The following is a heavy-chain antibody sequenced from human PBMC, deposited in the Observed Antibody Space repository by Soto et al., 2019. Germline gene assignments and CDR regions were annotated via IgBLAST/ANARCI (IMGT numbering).Heavy chain of an antibody. J-gene: IGHJ4*02. V-gene: IGHV1-46*01. CDR2: INPLPTSGST. D-gene: IGHD6-13*01. CDR3: ARDLAAAAY. CDR1: GYIFTNYY. Sequence: QVQLVQSGAEVKKPGASVKVSCKASGYIFTNYYIHWVRQAPGQGLEWMAIINPLPTSGSTNYAQKFQGRLTVTRDTSTSTVYLELSSLSSEDTAVYYCARDLAAAAYWGQGTLVTVCS.